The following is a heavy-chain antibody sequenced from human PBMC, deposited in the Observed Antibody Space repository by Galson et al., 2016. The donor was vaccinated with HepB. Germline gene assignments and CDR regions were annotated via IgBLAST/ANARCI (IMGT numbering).Heavy chain of an antibody. CDR3: ARGPPDYLDSGSFYSGWFDP. J-gene: IGHJ5*02. Sequence: SVKVSCKASGYTFVNYDINWVRLAPGQGLEWMGWMNPTSGNTGYAQKFQGRVSMVTNTSASTAFMELSSLSSEDTAVYYCARGPPDYLDSGSFYSGWFDPWGQGTQVTVSS. CDR1: GYTFVNYD. CDR2: MNPTSGNT. V-gene: IGHV1-8*01. D-gene: IGHD3-10*01.